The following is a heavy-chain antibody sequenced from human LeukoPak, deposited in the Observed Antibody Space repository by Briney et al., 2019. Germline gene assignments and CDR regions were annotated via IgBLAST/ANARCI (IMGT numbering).Heavy chain of an antibody. J-gene: IGHJ4*02. Sequence: GGSLRLSCAASGFTVSSNFMNWVRQAPGKGLEWVSVIYSGGSTYYADSVKGRFTISRDNSKNTLYLQMNSLRAEDTAVHYCARDTPVVGTRYFDYWGQGTLVTVSS. CDR3: ARDTPVVGTRYFDY. CDR2: IYSGGST. D-gene: IGHD2-15*01. V-gene: IGHV3-66*01. CDR1: GFTVSSNF.